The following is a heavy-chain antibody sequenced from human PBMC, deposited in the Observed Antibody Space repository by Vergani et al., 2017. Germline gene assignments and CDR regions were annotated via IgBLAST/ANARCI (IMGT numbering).Heavy chain of an antibody. CDR2: IYHSGST. CDR3: AGTYCGGDCYSYDY. CDR1: GCSISSGGYS. Sequence: QLHLQESGSGLVKPSQTLSLTCAVSGCSISSGGYSWSWIRQPPGKGLEWIGYIYHSGSTYYNPSLKSRVTISVDRSKNQFSLKLSSVTAADTAEYYCAGTYCGGDCYSYDYWGQGTLVTVSS. D-gene: IGHD2-21*02. V-gene: IGHV4-30-2*01. J-gene: IGHJ4*02.